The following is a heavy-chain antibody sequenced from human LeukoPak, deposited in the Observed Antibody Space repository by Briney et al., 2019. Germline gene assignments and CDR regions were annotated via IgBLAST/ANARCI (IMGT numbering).Heavy chain of an antibody. Sequence: GGSLRLSCAASGFTFSSYWMSWVRQAPGKGLEWVSGINWNGGSTGYADSVKGRFTISRDNAKNSLYLQMNSLRAEDTAVYYCAKDAVRNYFDYWGQGTLVTVSS. D-gene: IGHD4-23*01. CDR1: GFTFSSYW. CDR2: INWNGGST. CDR3: AKDAVRNYFDY. V-gene: IGHV3-20*04. J-gene: IGHJ4*02.